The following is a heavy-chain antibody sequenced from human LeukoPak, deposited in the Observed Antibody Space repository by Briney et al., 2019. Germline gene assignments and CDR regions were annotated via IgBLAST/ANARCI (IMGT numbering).Heavy chain of an antibody. Sequence: ASVKVSCKASGYTFTIYYMHWVRQAPGQALEWMGIINPSGGSTSYAQKFQGRVTMTRDTSTSTVYMELSSLRSEDTAVYFCARDGGFCSTTSCYAFYWGQGTLVTVSS. J-gene: IGHJ4*02. CDR3: ARDGGFCSTTSCYAFY. D-gene: IGHD2-2*01. CDR2: INPSGGST. CDR1: GYTFTIYY. V-gene: IGHV1-46*01.